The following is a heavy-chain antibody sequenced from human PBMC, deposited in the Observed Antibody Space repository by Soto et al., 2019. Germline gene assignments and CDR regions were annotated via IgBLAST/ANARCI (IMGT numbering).Heavy chain of an antibody. CDR1: GDTFNFYT. V-gene: IGHV1-69*02. D-gene: IGHD3-10*01. CDR3: ATSYGSGSRPFDY. J-gene: IGHJ4*02. Sequence: QVQQVQSGAEVKKPGSSVKVSCKASGDTFNFYTISWVRQAPGQGLEWMGRIIPMLGMSNYAQKFQDRVTIIADKSTSTAYMQLSSLISEDTAIYYCATSYGSGSRPFDYWGQGTLVTVSS. CDR2: IIPMLGMS.